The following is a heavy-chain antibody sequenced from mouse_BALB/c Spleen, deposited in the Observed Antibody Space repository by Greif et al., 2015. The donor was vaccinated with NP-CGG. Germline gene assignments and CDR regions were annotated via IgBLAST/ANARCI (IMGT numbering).Heavy chain of an antibody. J-gene: IGHJ2*01. D-gene: IGHD2-1*01. Sequence: VQLQQSGAELVKPGTSVKLSCKASGYNFTSYWINWVKLRPGQGLEWIGDIYPGSGSTNYNEKFKSKATLTVDTSSSTAYMQLSSLASEDSALYYCARGRVWIYGTPFDYWGQGTTLTVSS. V-gene: IGHV1-55*01. CDR1: GYNFTSYW. CDR3: ARGRVWIYGTPFDY. CDR2: IYPGSGST.